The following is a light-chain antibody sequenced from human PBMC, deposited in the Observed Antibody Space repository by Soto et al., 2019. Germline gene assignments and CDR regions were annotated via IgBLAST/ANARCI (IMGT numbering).Light chain of an antibody. Sequence: DIQMTHSPSTLSASVGDGVTITCRASQSISSWLAWYQQKPGKAPKLLIYKASSLESGVPSRFSGSGSGTEFTLTISSLQPDDFATYYCQQYNSYPLTFGGGTKVEIK. J-gene: IGKJ4*01. CDR1: QSISSW. V-gene: IGKV1-5*03. CDR3: QQYNSYPLT. CDR2: KAS.